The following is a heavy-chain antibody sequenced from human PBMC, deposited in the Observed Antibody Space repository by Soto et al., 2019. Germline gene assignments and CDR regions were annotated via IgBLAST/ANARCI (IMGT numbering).Heavy chain of an antibody. CDR1: GYTFTRYG. Sequence: ASVKVSFKASGYTFTRYGISWVRQAPGQGLEWMEWISAYNGNTNYAQKLEGRVTMTTDTSTSTAYMEQRSLRSDDTAVYYCARDHVVYCSSTSCPYAFDIWGQGTMVTVSS. CDR2: ISAYNGNT. D-gene: IGHD2-2*01. CDR3: ARDHVVYCSSTSCPYAFDI. V-gene: IGHV1-18*04. J-gene: IGHJ3*02.